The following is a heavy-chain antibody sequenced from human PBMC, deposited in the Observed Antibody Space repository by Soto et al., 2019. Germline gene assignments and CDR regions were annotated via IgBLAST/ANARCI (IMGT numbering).Heavy chain of an antibody. Sequence: PSETLSLTCNVSGGSISSSSHYWGWIRQSPGKGLEWIGSIYYSGSTYHNPSLKSRVIISVDTSKNQFSLKLNSVTAADTAVYYCARQEIDLVTAWEGWFDLWGQGTLVTVSS. D-gene: IGHD2-21*02. V-gene: IGHV4-39*01. J-gene: IGHJ5*02. CDR3: ARQEIDLVTAWEGWFDL. CDR1: GGSISSSSHY. CDR2: IYYSGST.